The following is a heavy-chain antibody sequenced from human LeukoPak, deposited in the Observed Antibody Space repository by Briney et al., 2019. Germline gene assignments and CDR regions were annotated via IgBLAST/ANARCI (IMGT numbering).Heavy chain of an antibody. CDR3: ARDPSNSRGYRIYFDF. J-gene: IGHJ4*02. Sequence: VASVKVSCKASGGTFSSYAISWVRQAPGQGLEWMGGIIPIFGTANYAQKFQGRVTITADESTSTAYMELRSLRSDDTAVYYCARDPSNSRGYRIYFDFWGQGTLVTVS. D-gene: IGHD3-22*01. V-gene: IGHV1-69*13. CDR2: IIPIFGTA. CDR1: GGTFSSYA.